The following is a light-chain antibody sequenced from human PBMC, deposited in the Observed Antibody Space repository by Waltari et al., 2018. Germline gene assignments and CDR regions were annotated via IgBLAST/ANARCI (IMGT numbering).Light chain of an antibody. CDR3: ALYMGSGIWV. J-gene: IGLJ3*02. Sequence: QTVVTQAPSLSVSPGGTVTLTCALSSGSLPTPSSHPWYQQTPGQAPRTLVYKANARSSGVPDRFSGSILGNTAALTITGAQADDESDYYCALYMGSGIWVFGGGTRLTVL. V-gene: IGLV8-61*01. CDR1: SGSLPTPSS. CDR2: KAN.